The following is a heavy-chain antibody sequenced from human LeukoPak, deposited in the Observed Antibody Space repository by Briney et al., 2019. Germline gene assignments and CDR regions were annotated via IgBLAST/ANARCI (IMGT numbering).Heavy chain of an antibody. J-gene: IGHJ3*02. CDR3: GRVGGRSKAAKGDAFDI. Sequence: GGSLRLSCAASGFTFAAYSMNWVRQAPGKGLEWVSSVIVPTGSMYYGDSVKGRFTISRDNAMNSLYLQMNSLRAEDTAVYYCGRVGGRSKAAKGDAFDIWGQGTMVTVSS. V-gene: IGHV3-21*01. CDR1: GFTFAAYS. CDR2: VIVPTGSM. D-gene: IGHD6-6*01.